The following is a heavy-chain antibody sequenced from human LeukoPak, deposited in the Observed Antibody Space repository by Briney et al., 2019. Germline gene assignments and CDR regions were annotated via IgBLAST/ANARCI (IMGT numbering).Heavy chain of an antibody. Sequence: SETLSLTCTVSGYSISSGYYWGWIRQPPGKGLEGIGSIYHSGSTYYNPSLKSRVTISVDTSKNQFSLKLSSVTAADTAVYYCARDPLAGDRSYAFDIWGQGTMVTVSS. D-gene: IGHD3-16*01. J-gene: IGHJ3*02. V-gene: IGHV4-38-2*02. CDR3: ARDPLAGDRSYAFDI. CDR1: GYSISSGYY. CDR2: IYHSGST.